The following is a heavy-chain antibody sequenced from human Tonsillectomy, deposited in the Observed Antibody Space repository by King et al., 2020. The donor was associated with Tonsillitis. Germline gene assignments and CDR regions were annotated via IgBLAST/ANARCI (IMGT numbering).Heavy chain of an antibody. CDR1: GFSVSRKY. J-gene: IGHJ4*02. D-gene: IGHD6-6*01. CDR2: IYSGDST. Sequence: VQLVESGGGLIQPGGSLRLSCVASGFSVSRKYMSWVRQAPGKGLEWVSVIYSGDSTFYANSVKGRFTISRDNSKNTLFLQMNSLRAEDTATYYCARAPYTTSSFYFDFWGRGTLVTVSS. CDR3: ARAPYTTSSFYFDF. V-gene: IGHV3-53*01.